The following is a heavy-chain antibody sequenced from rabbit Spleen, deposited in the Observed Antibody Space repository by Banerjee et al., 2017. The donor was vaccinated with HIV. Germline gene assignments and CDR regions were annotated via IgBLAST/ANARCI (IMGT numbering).Heavy chain of an antibody. Sequence: QSLEESGGDLVKPGASLTLTCKASGVSFSGDSYMCWVRQAPGKGLEWIVCMDSGSSGFTYFASWAKGRFTISKTSSTTVTLQMTSLTAADTATYFCARDTGSSFSSYGMDLWGPGTLVTVS. J-gene: IGHJ6*01. D-gene: IGHD8-1*01. CDR3: ARDTGSSFSSYGMDL. CDR2: MDSGSSGFT. V-gene: IGHV1S40*01. CDR1: GVSFSGDSY.